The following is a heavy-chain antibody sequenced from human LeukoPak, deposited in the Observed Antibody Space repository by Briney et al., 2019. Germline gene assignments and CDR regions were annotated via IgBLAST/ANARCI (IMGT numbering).Heavy chain of an antibody. CDR2: ITTSGSTI. CDR3: ARGYGDYAPRFFEY. D-gene: IGHD4-17*01. CDR1: GFTFSSYE. Sequence: PGGSLRLSCAASGFTFSSYEMNWVRQAPGKGLEWVSYITTSGSTIYYADSVKGRFTISRDKAKNSLYLQMNSLIAEDTAVYYCARGYGDYAPRFFEYWGQGTLVTVSS. V-gene: IGHV3-48*03. J-gene: IGHJ4*02.